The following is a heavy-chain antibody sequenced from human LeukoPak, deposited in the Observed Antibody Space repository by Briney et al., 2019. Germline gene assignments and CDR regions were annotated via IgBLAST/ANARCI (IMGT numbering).Heavy chain of an antibody. D-gene: IGHD3-22*01. CDR1: GFTFSTYT. V-gene: IGHV3-21*01. J-gene: IGHJ4*02. Sequence: PGGSLRLSCAASGFTFSTYTMNWVRQAPGKGLEWVSSISSRSSYIYYADLVEGRFTISRDNGKNSLYLQMNSLRAEDTAVYYCARGVGNYRYYFDFWGQGTLVTVSS. CDR2: ISSRSSYI. CDR3: ARGVGNYRYYFDF.